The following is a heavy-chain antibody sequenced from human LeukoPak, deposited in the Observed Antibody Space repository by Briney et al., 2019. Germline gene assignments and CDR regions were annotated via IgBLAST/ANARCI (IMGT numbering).Heavy chain of an antibody. D-gene: IGHD3-16*02. J-gene: IGHJ4*02. V-gene: IGHV4-31*03. CDR1: GGSISSGGYY. Sequence: SQTLSLTCTVSGGSISSGGYYWSLIRQHPGKGLEWIGYIYYSGSTYYNPSLKSRVTISVDMSKNQFSLKLSSVTAADTAVYYCARESVWGSYRSPFDYWGQGTLVTVSS. CDR2: IYYSGST. CDR3: ARESVWGSYRSPFDY.